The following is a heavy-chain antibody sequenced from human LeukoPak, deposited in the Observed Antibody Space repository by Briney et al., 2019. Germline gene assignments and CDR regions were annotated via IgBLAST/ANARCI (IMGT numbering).Heavy chain of an antibody. J-gene: IGHJ4*02. V-gene: IGHV3-21*01. CDR3: ARGHFDSSGQSDY. CDR2: ISTSSNYI. Sequence: GGSLRLSCAASGFTFSNYWMSWVRQAPGKGLEWVSSISTSSNYIYYADSVKGRFTISRDNAKNSLYLQMNSLRAEDTAVYYCARGHFDSSGQSDYWGQGTLVTVSS. D-gene: IGHD3-22*01. CDR1: GFTFSNYW.